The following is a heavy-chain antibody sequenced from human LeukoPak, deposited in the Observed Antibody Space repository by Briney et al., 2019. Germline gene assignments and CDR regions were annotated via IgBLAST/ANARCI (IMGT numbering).Heavy chain of an antibody. CDR3: ARCSMVRGVRFDP. Sequence: SETLALTCTVSGGSISSRSYYWGWIRQPPGKGLEWIASIYYAGSTYYNPSLKSRVTISVDTSKDQFSLKLSSVTAADTAVYYCARCSMVRGVRFDPWGQGTLVTVSS. V-gene: IGHV4-39*07. CDR2: IYYAGST. CDR1: GGSISSRSYY. D-gene: IGHD3-10*01. J-gene: IGHJ5*02.